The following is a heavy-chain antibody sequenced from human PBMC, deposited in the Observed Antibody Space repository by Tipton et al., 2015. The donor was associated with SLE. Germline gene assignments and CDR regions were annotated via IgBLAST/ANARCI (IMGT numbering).Heavy chain of an antibody. D-gene: IGHD6-13*01. J-gene: IGHJ4*02. CDR3: SIGDYSRSVGY. V-gene: IGHV1-2*06. CDR1: GYTFTSYG. CDR2: INPHGGGT. Sequence: QSGPEVKRPGASVKVSCKASGYTFTSYGISWVRQAPGQGLEWMGRINPHGGGTNYAQEFQGRVTMTRDTSISTAYMDLSRLTSDDTAVYYCSIGDYSRSVGYWGQGTLVSVSS.